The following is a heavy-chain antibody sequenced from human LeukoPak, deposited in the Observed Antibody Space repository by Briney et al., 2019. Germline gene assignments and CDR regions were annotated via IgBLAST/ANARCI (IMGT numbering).Heavy chain of an antibody. CDR2: IRYSGNT. D-gene: IGHD6-19*01. CDR3: ARNGGGWSFDY. V-gene: IGHV4-39*01. J-gene: IGHJ4*02. Sequence: SETLSLTCTVSGGSTSSSDYYWGWIRQPPDEGLEWIASIRYSGNTYYNPSLNSRVTISVDTSKSQFSLKLTSVTAADTAVYYCARNGGGWSFDYWGQGTLVTVSS. CDR1: GGSTSSSDYY.